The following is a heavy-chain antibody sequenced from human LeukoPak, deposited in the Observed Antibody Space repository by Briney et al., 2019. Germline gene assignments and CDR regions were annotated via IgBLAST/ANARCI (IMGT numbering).Heavy chain of an antibody. CDR2: ISYYGST. V-gene: IGHV4-59*11. CDR3: ARSRVSGAITPLYY. D-gene: IGHD3-16*01. Sequence: PSETLSLTCTVSGGFISPHSWSWIRQPPGKGLEWIGYISYYGSTDYNPSLKSRVTMSLDTSKNQLSLRLSSVTAADTAVYYCARSRVSGAITPLYYWGQGTLVTVSS. J-gene: IGHJ4*02. CDR1: GGFISPHS.